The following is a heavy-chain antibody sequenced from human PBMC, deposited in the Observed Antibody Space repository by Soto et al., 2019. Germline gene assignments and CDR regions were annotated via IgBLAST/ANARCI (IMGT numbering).Heavy chain of an antibody. Sequence: TSETLSLTCTVSGDSIGGYYWNWIRQPPGKGLEWIGFIYFTGSTIYNPSLSSRVTISIDTSKNQFSLKLNSVTAADTALYYCAKPYYYDSSGYYRYYFDSWGQGTLVTVSS. D-gene: IGHD3-22*01. CDR1: GDSIGGYY. CDR3: AKPYYYDSSGYYRYYFDS. J-gene: IGHJ4*02. V-gene: IGHV4-59*08. CDR2: IYFTGST.